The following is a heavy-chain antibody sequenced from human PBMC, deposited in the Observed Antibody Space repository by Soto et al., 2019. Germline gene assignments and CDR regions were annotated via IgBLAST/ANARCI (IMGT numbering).Heavy chain of an antibody. D-gene: IGHD6-13*01. Sequence: QVQLVQSGAEVKKPGASVKVSCKASGYTFTSYGISWVRQAPGQGLEWMGWIIPILGIANYAQKFQGRVTITADKSTSTAYMELSSLRSEDTAVYYCAREAAGIAGPYDYWGQGTLVTVSS. CDR2: IIPILGIA. V-gene: IGHV1-69*10. CDR1: GYTFTSYG. J-gene: IGHJ4*02. CDR3: AREAAGIAGPYDY.